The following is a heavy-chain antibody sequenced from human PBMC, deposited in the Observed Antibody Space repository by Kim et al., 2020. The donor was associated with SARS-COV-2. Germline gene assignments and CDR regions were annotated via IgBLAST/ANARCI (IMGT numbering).Heavy chain of an antibody. CDR2: IYYSGST. D-gene: IGHD1-26*01. CDR3: ARRIIVGATLGFDP. V-gene: IGHV4-39*01. CDR1: GGSISSSSYY. J-gene: IGHJ5*02. Sequence: SETLSLTCTVSGGSISSSSYYWGWIRQPPGKGLEWIGSIYYSGSTYYNPSLKSRVTISVDTSKNQFSLKLSSVTAADTAVYYCARRIIVGATLGFDPWGQGTLVTVSS.